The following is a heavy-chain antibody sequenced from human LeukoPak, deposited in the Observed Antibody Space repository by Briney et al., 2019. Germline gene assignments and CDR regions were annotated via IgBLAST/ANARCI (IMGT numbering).Heavy chain of an antibody. V-gene: IGHV4-39*07. J-gene: IGHJ4*02. Sequence: SENLSLTCTVSGDSLSTSSYYWGWIRQSPGKGLEWIGSIYNSGTAFYNPSLKSRVMISVDTSKNQFFLDLNSVTGADTAVYYCARDRFSGSYPLDYWGQGTLVTVSS. CDR3: ARDRFSGSYPLDY. CDR1: GDSLSTSSYY. D-gene: IGHD1-26*01. CDR2: IYNSGTA.